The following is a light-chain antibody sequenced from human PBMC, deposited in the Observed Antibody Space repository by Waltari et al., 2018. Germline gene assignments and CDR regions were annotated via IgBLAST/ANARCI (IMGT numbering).Light chain of an antibody. J-gene: IGKJ2*02. CDR1: QSVSSN. V-gene: IGKV3D-15*01. Sequence: EIVMTQSPATLSVSPGERTTLSCRASQSVSSNLAWYQQKRGQAPRLLIYAASTRATGIPARFSGSGSGTEFTLTISILQSEDFAVYYCQQYNNWPRTFGQGTKLEI. CDR2: AAS. CDR3: QQYNNWPRT.